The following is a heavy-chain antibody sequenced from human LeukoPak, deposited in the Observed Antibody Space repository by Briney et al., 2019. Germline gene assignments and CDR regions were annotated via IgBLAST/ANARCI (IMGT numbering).Heavy chain of an antibody. CDR3: AKPLHYYHSNAAWYFDL. V-gene: IGHV3-30-3*02. Sequence: PGGSLRLSCAASGFTFSSYAMHWVRQAPGKGLEWVAVISYDGSNKYYADSVKGRFTISRDNSKNTLYLQMNSLRADDTAVYYCAKPLHYYHSNAAWYFDLWGRGTLVTVSS. CDR1: GFTFSSYA. J-gene: IGHJ2*01. CDR2: ISYDGSNK. D-gene: IGHD3-22*01.